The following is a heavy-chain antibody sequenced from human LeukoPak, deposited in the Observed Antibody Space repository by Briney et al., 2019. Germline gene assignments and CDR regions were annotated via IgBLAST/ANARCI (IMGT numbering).Heavy chain of an antibody. V-gene: IGHV1-46*01. D-gene: IGHD3-10*01. CDR3: ARVHGSGSYSVEYYFDY. Sequence: ASVKVSCKASGYTFTSYYMHWVRQAPGQGLEWIGIINPSGGSTSYAQKFQGRVTMTRDTSISTAYMELSRLRSDDTAVYYCARVHGSGSYSVEYYFDYWGQGTLVTVSS. CDR1: GYTFTSYY. J-gene: IGHJ4*02. CDR2: INPSGGST.